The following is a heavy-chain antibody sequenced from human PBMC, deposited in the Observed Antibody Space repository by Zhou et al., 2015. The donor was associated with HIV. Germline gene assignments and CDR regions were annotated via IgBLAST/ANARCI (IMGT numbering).Heavy chain of an antibody. CDR3: ARESLKNYYDSSGDDAFDI. V-gene: IGHV1-69*08. CDR1: GGTFSSYT. Sequence: QVQLVQSGAEVKKPGSSVKVSCKASGGTFSSYTISWVRQAPGQGLEWMGRIIPILGIANYAQKFQGRVTITADKSTSTAYMELSSLRSEDTAVYYCARESLKNYYDSSGDDAFDIWGQGTMVTVSS. D-gene: IGHD3-22*01. CDR2: IIPILGIA. J-gene: IGHJ3*02.